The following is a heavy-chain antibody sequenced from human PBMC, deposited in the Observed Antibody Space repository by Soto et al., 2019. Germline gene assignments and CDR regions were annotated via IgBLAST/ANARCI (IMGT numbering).Heavy chain of an antibody. D-gene: IGHD2-15*01. CDR2: IKSKTDGGTT. CDR3: TTEGSRTLDIVVVGRDY. J-gene: IGHJ4*02. V-gene: IGHV3-15*01. CDR1: GFTFSNAW. Sequence: PGGSLRLSCAASGFTFSNAWMSWVRQAPGKGLEWVGRIKSKTDGGTTDYAAPVKGRFTISRDDSKNTLYLQMNSLKTEDTAVYYCTTEGSRTLDIVVVGRDYWGQGTLVTVSS.